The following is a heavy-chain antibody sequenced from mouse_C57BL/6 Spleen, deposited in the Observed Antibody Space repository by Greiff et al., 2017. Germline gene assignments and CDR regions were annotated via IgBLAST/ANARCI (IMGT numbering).Heavy chain of an antibody. CDR3: AGAPYYYGSSPYWYFDV. V-gene: IGHV5-4*03. Sequence: EVKLVESGGGLVKPGGSLKLSCAASGFTFSSYAMSWVRQTPEKRLEWVATISDGGSYTYYPDNVKGRFTLSRANAKNHLSLQLSHLQSEETARDYCAGAPYYYGSSPYWYFDVWGTGTLVTVSA. CDR2: ISDGGSYT. J-gene: IGHJ1*03. D-gene: IGHD1-1*01. CDR1: GFTFSSYA.